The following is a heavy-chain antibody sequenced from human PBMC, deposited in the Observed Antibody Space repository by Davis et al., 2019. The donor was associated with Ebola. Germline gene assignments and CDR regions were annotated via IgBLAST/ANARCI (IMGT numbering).Heavy chain of an antibody. D-gene: IGHD3-16*01. CDR2: IIPIFGTT. CDR3: ARSGEVHY. J-gene: IGHJ4*02. V-gene: IGHV1-69*05. Sequence: SVKVSCKASGGTFSSYAISWVRQAPGQGLEWMGGIIPIFGTTNYAQKLQGRVTMTTDTSTSTAYMELRSLRSDDTAVYYCARSGEVHYWGQGTLVTVSS. CDR1: GGTFSSYA.